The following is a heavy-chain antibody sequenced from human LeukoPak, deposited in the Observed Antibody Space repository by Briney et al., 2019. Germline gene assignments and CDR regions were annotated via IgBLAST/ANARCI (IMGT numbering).Heavy chain of an antibody. CDR2: INSNSGGT. Sequence: AAVKVSCKASGYTFIHYFIHWVRQAPGQGLEWMGRINSNSGGTEYTQKFQGRVTMTRDMSITTVYMELSSLTSDDTAVYYCARDLSSTSNWELDYWGQGTLVTVSS. CDR1: GYTFIHYF. V-gene: IGHV1-2*06. D-gene: IGHD7-27*01. CDR3: ARDLSSTSNWELDY. J-gene: IGHJ4*02.